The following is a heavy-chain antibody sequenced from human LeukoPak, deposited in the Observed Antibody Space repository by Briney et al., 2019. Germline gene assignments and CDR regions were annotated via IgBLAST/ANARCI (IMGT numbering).Heavy chain of an antibody. Sequence: GGSLRLSCAASGFTVSSNYMSWVRQAPGGGLEWVSDIYSGGSTYYAESVKGRFTTSRATSKNTVSLQMESLTVEDTAAHYCAREHNGGATDDGFAVSGHGKVVTVSS. V-gene: IGHV3-53*01. J-gene: IGHJ3*01. CDR1: GFTVSSNY. D-gene: IGHD3-16*01. CDR2: IYSGGST. CDR3: AREHNGGATDDGFAV.